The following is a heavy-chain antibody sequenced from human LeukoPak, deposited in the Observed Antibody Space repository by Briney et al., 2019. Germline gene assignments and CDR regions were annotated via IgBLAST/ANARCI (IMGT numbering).Heavy chain of an antibody. D-gene: IGHD1-1*01. CDR1: GFTFSSYS. J-gene: IGHJ4*02. CDR3: AKDLSNWNDVTTPDY. V-gene: IGHV3-21*01. Sequence: GSLRLSCAASGFTFSSYSMNWVRQAPGKGLEWVSSISSDSSYISYAESVKGRFTISRDNAKNSLSLQMNSLRAEDTAVYYCAKDLSNWNDVTTPDYWGQGTLVTVSS. CDR2: ISSDSSYI.